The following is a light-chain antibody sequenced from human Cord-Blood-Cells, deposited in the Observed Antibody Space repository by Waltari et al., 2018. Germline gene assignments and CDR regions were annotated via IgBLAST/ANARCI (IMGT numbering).Light chain of an antibody. J-gene: IGKJ1*01. CDR1: QSVSSSY. CDR3: QQYGSSHT. V-gene: IGKV3-20*01. CDR2: GAS. Sequence: EIVLTQSQGTLSLSPGERATLSCRASQSVSSSYLAWYQQKPGQAPRLLIYGASSRATGITDRFSGSGSGTDFTLTISRLEPEDFAVYYCQQYGSSHTFGQGTKVESK.